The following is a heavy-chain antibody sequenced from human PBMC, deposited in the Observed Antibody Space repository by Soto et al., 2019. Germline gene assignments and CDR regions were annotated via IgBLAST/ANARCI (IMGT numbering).Heavy chain of an antibody. CDR2: INSDGSST. D-gene: IGHD3-9*01. J-gene: IGHJ4*02. V-gene: IGHV3-74*01. CDR1: GFTFSSYW. Sequence: EVQLVESGGGLVQPGGSLRLSCAASGFTFSSYWMHWVRQAPGKGLVWVSRINSDGSSTSYADSVKGRFTISRDNAKNARYRRMNSLGSEDTAVYYCARGDYDSLTGSGYWCQGSLVTVSS. CDR3: ARGDYDSLTGSGY.